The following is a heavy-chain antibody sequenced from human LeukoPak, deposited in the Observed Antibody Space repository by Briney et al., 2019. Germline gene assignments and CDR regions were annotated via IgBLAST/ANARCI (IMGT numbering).Heavy chain of an antibody. CDR3: ANFYSVAARPYYMDV. CDR1: GFTFSSYG. CDR2: IRYDGSNK. D-gene: IGHD6-6*01. V-gene: IGHV3-30*02. J-gene: IGHJ6*03. Sequence: GGSLRLSCAASGFTFSSYGMHWVRQAPGKGLEWVAFIRYDGSNKYYADSVKGRFTISRDNSKNTLYLQMNSLRAEDTAVYYCANFYSVAARPYYMDVWGKGTTVTVSS.